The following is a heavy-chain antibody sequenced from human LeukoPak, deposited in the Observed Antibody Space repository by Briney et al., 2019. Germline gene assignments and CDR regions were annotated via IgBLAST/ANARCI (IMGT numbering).Heavy chain of an antibody. V-gene: IGHV4-39*01. Sequence: SETLSLTCTVSGGSISSSSYYWGWIRQPLGKGLEWIGSIYYSGSTYYNPSLKSRVTISVDTSKNQFSLKLSSVTAADTAVYYCARPTATIPSVNDAFDIWGQGTMVTVSS. D-gene: IGHD3-9*01. J-gene: IGHJ3*02. CDR2: IYYSGST. CDR1: GGSISSSSYY. CDR3: ARPTATIPSVNDAFDI.